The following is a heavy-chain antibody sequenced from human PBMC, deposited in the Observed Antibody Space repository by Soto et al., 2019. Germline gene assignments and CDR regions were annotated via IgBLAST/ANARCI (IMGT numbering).Heavy chain of an antibody. Sequence: PSETLSLTCTVSGGSISSYYWSWIRQPAGEGLEWIGRIYTSGSTNYNPSLKSRVTMSVDTFKNQFSLKLSSVTAADTAVYYCAREPTGIAAAGSFDYWGQGTLVTVSS. V-gene: IGHV4-4*07. CDR1: GGSISSYY. D-gene: IGHD6-13*01. CDR2: IYTSGST. J-gene: IGHJ4*02. CDR3: AREPTGIAAAGSFDY.